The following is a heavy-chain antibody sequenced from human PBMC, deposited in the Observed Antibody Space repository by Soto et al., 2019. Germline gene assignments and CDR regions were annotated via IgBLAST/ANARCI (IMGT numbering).Heavy chain of an antibody. D-gene: IGHD6-19*01. CDR1: GFTFSSYW. J-gene: IGHJ4*02. V-gene: IGHV3-74*01. Sequence: PGGSLRLSCAASGFTFSSYWMHWVRQAPGKGLVWVSRINSDGSSTSYADSVKGRFTISRDNAKNTLYLQMNSLRAEDTAVYYCARDGDSSGWYEPSYYWGQGTLVTVS. CDR3: ARDGDSSGWYEPSYY. CDR2: INSDGSST.